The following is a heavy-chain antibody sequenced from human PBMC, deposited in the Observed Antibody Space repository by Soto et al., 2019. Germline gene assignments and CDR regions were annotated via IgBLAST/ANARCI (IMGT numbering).Heavy chain of an antibody. Sequence: GGSLRLSCAASGFTFSSYAMHWVRQAPGKGLEWVAVISYDGSNKYYADSVKGRFTISRDNSKNTLYLQMNSLRAEDTAVYYCARALLWFGEAFDYWGQGTLVTVSS. CDR3: ARALLWFGEAFDY. CDR1: GFTFSSYA. D-gene: IGHD3-10*01. CDR2: ISYDGSNK. J-gene: IGHJ4*02. V-gene: IGHV3-30-3*01.